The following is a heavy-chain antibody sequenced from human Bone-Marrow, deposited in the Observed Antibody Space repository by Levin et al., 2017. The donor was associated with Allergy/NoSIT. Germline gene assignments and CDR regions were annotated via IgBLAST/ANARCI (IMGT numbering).Heavy chain of an antibody. CDR2: ISADGST. CDR3: ARLTPTVGFNY. CDR1: GGPLDNYH. J-gene: IGHJ4*02. V-gene: IGHV4-4*07. Sequence: TASETLSLNCAVSGGPLDNYHWTWIRQSAEKGLQWIGRISADGSTSSHPSLRSRVTMSVDTSRRQFSLRLASVTAADTAIYYCARLTPTVGFNYWGQGRMVTVSS. D-gene: IGHD4-23*01.